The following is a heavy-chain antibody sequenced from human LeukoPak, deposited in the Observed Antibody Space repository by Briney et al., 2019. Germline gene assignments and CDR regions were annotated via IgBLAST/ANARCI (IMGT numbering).Heavy chain of an antibody. CDR3: ASQQAGLFDY. CDR1: GGSISSYY. D-gene: IGHD6-13*01. J-gene: IGHJ4*02. Sequence: SETLSLTCTVSGGSISSYYWSWIRQPPGKGLEWIGYIYYSGSTNYNPSLKSRVTISVDTSKNQFSLKLSSVTAADTAVYYCASQQAGLFDYWGQGTLVTVSS. V-gene: IGHV4-59*01. CDR2: IYYSGST.